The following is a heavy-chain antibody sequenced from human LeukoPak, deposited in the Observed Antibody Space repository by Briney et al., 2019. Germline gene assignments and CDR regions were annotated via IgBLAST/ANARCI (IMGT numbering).Heavy chain of an antibody. Sequence: GGSLRLPCSASGFTFNSAGMHWVRQAPGKGRVYISSINKIGTTTYYGDSAKGRFTISRDNSKNTLYLQMTSLRIEDTAIYYCVKERGNSGLSPFDFWGQGTLVTVSS. D-gene: IGHD6-19*01. CDR3: VKERGNSGLSPFDF. J-gene: IGHJ4*02. CDR1: GFTFNSAG. CDR2: INKIGTTT. V-gene: IGHV3-64D*06.